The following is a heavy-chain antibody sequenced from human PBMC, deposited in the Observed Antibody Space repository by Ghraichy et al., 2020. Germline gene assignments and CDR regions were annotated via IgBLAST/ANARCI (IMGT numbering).Heavy chain of an antibody. Sequence: GESLNISCAASGFTLSDYYMNWIRQAPEKGLEWVSYISSSGNVIYYADSVQGRFTISRDKAENSLYLQMNSLRAEDTAMYFCARGRGYSYGSDYWGQGTLVTVSS. J-gene: IGHJ4*02. CDR3: ARGRGYSYGSDY. CDR2: ISSSGNVI. CDR1: GFTLSDYY. V-gene: IGHV3-11*01. D-gene: IGHD5-18*01.